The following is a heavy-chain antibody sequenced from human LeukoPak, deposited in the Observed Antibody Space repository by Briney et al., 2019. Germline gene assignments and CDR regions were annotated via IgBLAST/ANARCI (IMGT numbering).Heavy chain of an antibody. J-gene: IGHJ4*02. Sequence: PSETLSLTCTVSGGSISSYYWSWIRQPPGKGLKWIGYSYYSGSTNYNPSLKSRVTISVDTSKNQFSLKLSSVTAADTAVYYCARVLVGAKFDYWGQGTLVTVSS. D-gene: IGHD1-26*01. CDR3: ARVLVGAKFDY. CDR2: SYYSGST. V-gene: IGHV4-59*01. CDR1: GGSISSYY.